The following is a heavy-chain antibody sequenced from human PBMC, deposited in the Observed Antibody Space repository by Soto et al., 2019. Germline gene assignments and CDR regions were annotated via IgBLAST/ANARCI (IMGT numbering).Heavy chain of an antibody. Sequence: QVQLVESGGGLVKPGGSLRLSCAASGFTFSDYYMSWIRQAPGKGLEWVSYISSSGSTIYYADSVKGRFTISRDNAKNSLYLPMNSLRAEDTAVYYCARTMVRGVMTLQHYDYMDVCGKGPTVTVSS. D-gene: IGHD3-10*01. CDR2: ISSSGSTI. V-gene: IGHV3-11*01. CDR3: ARTMVRGVMTLQHYDYMDV. CDR1: GFTFSDYY. J-gene: IGHJ6*03.